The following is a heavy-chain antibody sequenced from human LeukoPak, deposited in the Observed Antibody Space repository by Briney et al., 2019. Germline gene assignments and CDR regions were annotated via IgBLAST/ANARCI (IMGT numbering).Heavy chain of an antibody. Sequence: GGSLRLSCAASGFTFSTYNMNWVRQAPGRGLEWISLISSSSSTIYYADSVKGRFTISRDNAKNSLYLQMNSLRDEDTAVYHCAISNSKWGQGTLVIVSS. D-gene: IGHD2/OR15-2a*01. V-gene: IGHV3-48*02. J-gene: IGHJ4*02. CDR1: GFTFSTYN. CDR3: AISNSK. CDR2: ISSSSSTI.